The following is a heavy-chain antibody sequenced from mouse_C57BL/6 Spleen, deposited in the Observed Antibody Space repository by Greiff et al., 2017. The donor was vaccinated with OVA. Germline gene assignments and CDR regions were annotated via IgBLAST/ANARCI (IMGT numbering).Heavy chain of an antibody. CDR3: ALYYGSAWFAY. Sequence: QVTLKESGPGILQPSQTLSLTCSFSGFSLSTSNMGMGWISPPSGMGLEWLAHFWWNDVKYYNPSLKRRLTISKDTSNNQVFLKITSVDTADTATYYCALYYGSAWFAYWGQGTLVTVSA. CDR1: GFSLSTSNMG. J-gene: IGHJ3*01. D-gene: IGHD1-1*01. V-gene: IGHV8-5*01. CDR2: FWWNDVK.